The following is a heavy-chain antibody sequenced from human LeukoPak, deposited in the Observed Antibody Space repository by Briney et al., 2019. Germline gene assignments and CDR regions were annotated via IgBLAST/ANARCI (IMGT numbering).Heavy chain of an antibody. CDR1: GYTFTSYG. V-gene: IGHV1-18*01. D-gene: IGHD1-20*01. CDR2: ISAYNGNT. Sequence: GSVKVSCTASGYTFTSYGISWVRQAPGQGLEWMGWISAYNGNTNYAQKLQGRVTMTTDTSTSTAYMELRSLRSDGTAVYYCARGRRYNWNRRGGNDAFEIWGQGTMVTVSS. J-gene: IGHJ3*02. CDR3: ARGRRYNWNRRGGNDAFEI.